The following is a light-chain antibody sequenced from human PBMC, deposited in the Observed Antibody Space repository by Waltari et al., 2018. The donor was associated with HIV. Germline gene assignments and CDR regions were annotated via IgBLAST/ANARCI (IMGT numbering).Light chain of an antibody. CDR1: QGISTH. J-gene: IGKJ4*01. CDR2: AAS. Sequence: QSPSFLSASVGDRVTIACRASQGISTHLAWYQQKPGKAPKLLISAASSLESGVPSRFSGRGSGTEFTLTISSLQPEDFATYYCQQLNRYPVTFGGGTKVEIK. V-gene: IGKV1-9*01. CDR3: QQLNRYPVT.